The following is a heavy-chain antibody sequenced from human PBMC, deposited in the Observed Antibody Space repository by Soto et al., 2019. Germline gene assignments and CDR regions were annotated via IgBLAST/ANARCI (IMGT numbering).Heavy chain of an antibody. J-gene: IGHJ6*02. CDR1: GYSFTAFG. Sequence: QVQLVQSGAEVKKPGASVKVSCKATGYSFTAFGLIWVRQAPGQGLEWMGWISGDNGDTNYAQNLQGRVTMTTDTSTSTVSMELRSLKSDDTAVYYCARAEAYRSSWYAMDVWGQGTTVIVS. CDR3: ARAEAYRSSWYAMDV. CDR2: ISGDNGDT. D-gene: IGHD6-13*01. V-gene: IGHV1-18*01.